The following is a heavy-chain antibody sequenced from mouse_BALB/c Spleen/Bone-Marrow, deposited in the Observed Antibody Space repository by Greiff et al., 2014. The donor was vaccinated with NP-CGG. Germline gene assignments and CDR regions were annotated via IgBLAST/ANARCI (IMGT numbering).Heavy chain of an antibody. D-gene: IGHD1-1*01. V-gene: IGHV14-3*02. CDR3: ARYYYGSSYFDY. CDR1: GFNIKDTY. CDR2: IDPENGNT. Sequence: VQLQQPGAELVKPGASVKLSCTASGFNIKDTYMHWVKQRPEQGLEWIGRIDPENGNTKYDPKFQGKATITADTSSNTAYLQLSSLTSEDTAVDYCARYYYGSSYFDYWGQGTTLTVSS. J-gene: IGHJ2*01.